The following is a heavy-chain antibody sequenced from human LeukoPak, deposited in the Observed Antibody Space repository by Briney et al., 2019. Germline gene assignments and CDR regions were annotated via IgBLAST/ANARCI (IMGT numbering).Heavy chain of an antibody. D-gene: IGHD4-17*01. CDR2: ISGSGGST. J-gene: IGHJ4*02. CDR3: AKGDYGGYPHYFDY. Sequence: GGSLRLSCAASGFTFSSYAMSWVRQAPGKGLEWVSAISGSGGSTYYADSVKGRFTISRDNSKRTLYVLMSSLGAEDTAIYYCAKGDYGGYPHYFDYWGQGTLVTVSS. CDR1: GFTFSSYA. V-gene: IGHV3-23*01.